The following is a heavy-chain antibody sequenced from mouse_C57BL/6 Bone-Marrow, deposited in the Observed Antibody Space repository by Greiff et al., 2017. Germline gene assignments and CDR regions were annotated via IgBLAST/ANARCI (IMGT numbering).Heavy chain of an antibody. V-gene: IGHV5-9-1*02. D-gene: IGHD2-5*01. Sequence: EVMLVESGEGLVKPGGSLKLSCAASGFTFSSYAMSWVRQTPEKRLEWVAYISSGGDYIYYADTVKGRFTISSDKARNTLYLQMSSLKSEDTAMYYCTRGGYSNLHCYWGQGTTLTVSS. CDR2: ISSGGDYI. CDR1: GFTFSSYA. J-gene: IGHJ2*01. CDR3: TRGGYSNLHCY.